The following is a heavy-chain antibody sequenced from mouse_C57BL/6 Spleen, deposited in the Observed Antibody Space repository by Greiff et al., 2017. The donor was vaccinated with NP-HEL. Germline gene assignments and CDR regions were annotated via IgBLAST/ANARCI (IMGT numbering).Heavy chain of an antibody. Sequence: VQLQQSGPELVKPGASVKISCKASGYTFTDYYMNWVKQSHGKSLEWIGDINPNNGGTSYNQKFKGKATLTVDKSSSTAYMELRSLTSEDSAVYYWARDERVPFAYWGQGTLVTVSA. CDR2: INPNNGGT. V-gene: IGHV1-26*01. J-gene: IGHJ3*01. CDR1: GYTFTDYY. CDR3: ARDERVPFAY.